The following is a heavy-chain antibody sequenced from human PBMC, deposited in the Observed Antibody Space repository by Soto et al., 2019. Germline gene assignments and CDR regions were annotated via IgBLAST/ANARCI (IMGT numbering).Heavy chain of an antibody. Sequence: GGSLRLSCTASGFTFGDYAMSWFRQAPGKGPEWVGLIRSKSHGGTTEYAASVKGRFTISRDDSISIAYLQMNSLKTGDSGVYYCSTDTYSNMMVVRLDNWGHGTLVT. CDR2: IRSKSHGGTT. V-gene: IGHV3-49*03. CDR1: GFTFGDYA. J-gene: IGHJ4*01. CDR3: STDTYSNMMVVRLDN. D-gene: IGHD3-22*01.